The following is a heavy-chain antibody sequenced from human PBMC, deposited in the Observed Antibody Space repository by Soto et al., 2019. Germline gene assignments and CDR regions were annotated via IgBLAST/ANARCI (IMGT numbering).Heavy chain of an antibody. V-gene: IGHV1-3*01. D-gene: IGHD2-21*01. Sequence: ASVKVSCKASGYTFTSYAMHWVRQAPGQRLEWMGWINAGNGNTKYSQKFQGRVTITRDTSASTAYMELSSLRSEDTAVYYCAIGAVVLINYFDYWCQGILVTVS. CDR1: GYTFTSYA. J-gene: IGHJ4*02. CDR2: INAGNGNT. CDR3: AIGAVVLINYFDY.